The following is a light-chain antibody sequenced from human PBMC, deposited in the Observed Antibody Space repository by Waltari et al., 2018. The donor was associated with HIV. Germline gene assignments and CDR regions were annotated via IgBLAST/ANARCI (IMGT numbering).Light chain of an antibody. CDR1: QTISAW. V-gene: IGKV1-5*03. CDR2: KAS. CDR3: QQYNSYPLT. Sequence: DFKLGRFHPSLSDPLAAGFPFTCRASQTISAWLAWYQQKPGKAPQVLIYKASSLESGVPSRFSGSGSGTEFTLTISNLQPDDFATYYCQQYNSYPLTFGGGTKVEIK. J-gene: IGKJ4*01.